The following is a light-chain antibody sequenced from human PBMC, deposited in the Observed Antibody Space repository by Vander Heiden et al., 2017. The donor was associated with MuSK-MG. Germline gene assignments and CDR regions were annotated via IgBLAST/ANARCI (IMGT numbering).Light chain of an antibody. CDR2: ENN. V-gene: IGLV2-23*01. J-gene: IGLJ3*02. CDR3: CSYAGLTTYLL. CDR1: RDDVGGHDF. Sequence: QPALTQPVSDSGSAGQSITIFCTGTRDDVGGHDFVSWYQQHPGKAPKLSIYENNKRPSGVSLRFSGSKSGNTASLTISGLQADDEANYYCCSYAGLTTYLLFGGGTRLTVL.